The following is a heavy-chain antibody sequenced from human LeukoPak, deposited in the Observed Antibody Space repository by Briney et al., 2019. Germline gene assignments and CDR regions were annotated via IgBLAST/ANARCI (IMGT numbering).Heavy chain of an antibody. CDR1: GYTFTNYY. Sequence: ASVKVSCKTSGYTFTNYYMHWVRQAPGQGLEWMGIINPSGGSTSYAQKFQGRVTMTRDTSTSTVYMELSSLRSEDTAVYYCARDPGTAMVEYYFDYWGQGTLVTVSS. J-gene: IGHJ4*02. CDR3: ARDPGTAMVEYYFDY. D-gene: IGHD5-18*01. CDR2: INPSGGST. V-gene: IGHV1-46*01.